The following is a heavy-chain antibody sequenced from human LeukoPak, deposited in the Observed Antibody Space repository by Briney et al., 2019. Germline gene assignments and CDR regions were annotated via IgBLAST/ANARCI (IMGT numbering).Heavy chain of an antibody. CDR2: IYYSGST. Sequence: PSETLSLTCTVSGGSISSSSYYWSWIRQPPGKGLEWIGSIYYSGSTYYNPSLKSRVTISVDTSKNQFSLKLSSVTAADTAVYYCASYARSPFDYWGQGTLVTVSS. CDR3: ASYARSPFDY. CDR1: GGSISSSSYY. D-gene: IGHD2-2*01. V-gene: IGHV4-39*01. J-gene: IGHJ4*02.